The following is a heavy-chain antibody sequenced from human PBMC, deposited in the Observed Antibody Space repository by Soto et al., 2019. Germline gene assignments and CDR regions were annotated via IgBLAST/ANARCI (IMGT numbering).Heavy chain of an antibody. CDR1: GGSMRNYF. J-gene: IGHJ4*02. CDR3: AAGEASSRNLAPYYLDF. Sequence: SETLSLTCTVSGGSMRNYFWTWIRQPPGKGLECIGYIHYSGTTSFFPSYNPSLRSRVTISEDTSKNQFSLKLLSVTTADTAVYFCAAGEASSRNLAPYYLDFWGQGTLVTVSS. D-gene: IGHD6-13*01. V-gene: IGHV4-59*01. CDR2: IHYSGTT.